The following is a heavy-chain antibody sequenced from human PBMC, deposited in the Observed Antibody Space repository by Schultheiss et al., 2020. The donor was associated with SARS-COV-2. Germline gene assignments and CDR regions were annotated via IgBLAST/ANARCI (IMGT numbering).Heavy chain of an antibody. J-gene: IGHJ4*02. Sequence: GGSLRLSCAASGFTFSSYAMSWVRQAPGKGLEWVSAISGSGGSTYYADSVKGRFTISRDNSKNTLYLQMNSLRAEDTAVYYCARGTYYDSHLDYWGQGTLVTVSS. D-gene: IGHD3-22*01. CDR1: GFTFSSYA. CDR2: ISGSGGST. CDR3: ARGTYYDSHLDY. V-gene: IGHV3-23*01.